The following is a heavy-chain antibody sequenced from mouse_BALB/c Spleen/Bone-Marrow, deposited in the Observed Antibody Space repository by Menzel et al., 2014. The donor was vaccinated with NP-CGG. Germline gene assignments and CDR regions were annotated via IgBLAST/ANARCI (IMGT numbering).Heavy chain of an antibody. CDR3: AREGYYGLDY. J-gene: IGHJ2*01. CDR1: GYAFTNYL. CDR2: INPGSGGT. V-gene: IGHV1-54*03. Sequence: QVQLKQSGAKLVRPGTSVKVSCKASGYAFTNYLIEWFKQRPGQGLEWIGVINPGSGGTNFNEKFRGKATLTADKSSSTAYMQFNSLTSDDSAVYFCAREGYYGLDYWGQGTILTVSS. D-gene: IGHD2-1*01.